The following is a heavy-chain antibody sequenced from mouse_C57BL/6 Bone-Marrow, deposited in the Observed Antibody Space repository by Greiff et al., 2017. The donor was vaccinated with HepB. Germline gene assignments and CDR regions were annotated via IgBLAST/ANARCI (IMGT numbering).Heavy chain of an antibody. CDR1: GFTFSSYA. CDR3: ARDRYGSSPFAY. V-gene: IGHV5-4*01. J-gene: IGHJ3*01. Sequence: EVKLQESGGGLVKPGGSLKLSCAASGFTFSSYAMSWVRQTPEKRLEWVATISDGGSYTYYPDNVKGRFTISRDNAKNSLYLQMSHLKSEDTAMYYCARDRYGSSPFAYWGQGTLVTVSA. D-gene: IGHD1-1*01. CDR2: ISDGGSYT.